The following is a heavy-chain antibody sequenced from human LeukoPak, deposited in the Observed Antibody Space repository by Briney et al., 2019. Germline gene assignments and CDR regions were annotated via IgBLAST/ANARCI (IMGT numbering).Heavy chain of an antibody. V-gene: IGHV4-34*01. Sequence: SETLSLTCAVYGGSFSGFYWTWIRQTPRKGLEWIGEINHSGTTNYNPSLRGRVTISADTSKNQFSLKLSSVTAADTAVYYCARGSSSNDFWGQGTLVTVSS. D-gene: IGHD6-6*01. CDR3: ARGSSSNDF. CDR2: INHSGTT. J-gene: IGHJ4*02. CDR1: GGSFSGFY.